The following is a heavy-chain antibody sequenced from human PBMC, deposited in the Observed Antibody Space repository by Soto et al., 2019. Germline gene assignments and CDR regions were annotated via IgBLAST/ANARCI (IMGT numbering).Heavy chain of an antibody. CDR3: ARVWFDWFLDRVHDY. CDR1: GFTFSSYW. Sequence: GSLRLSCAASGFTFSSYWMSWVRQAPGKGLKWVANIKQDGSEKYYVDSVKGRFTISRDNAKNSLYLQMNSLRAEDTAVYYCARVWFDWFLDRVHDYSGQGSLVIVSS. CDR2: IKQDGSEK. V-gene: IGHV3-7*05. J-gene: IGHJ4*02. D-gene: IGHD3-9*01.